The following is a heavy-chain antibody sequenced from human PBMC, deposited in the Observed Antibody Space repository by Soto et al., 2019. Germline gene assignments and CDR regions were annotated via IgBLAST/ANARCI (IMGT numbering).Heavy chain of an antibody. V-gene: IGHV3-21*01. CDR3: AREETAWPLAYGLDV. Sequence: PGGSLRLSCAASGFSFSTYSMNWVRQAPGKGLEWVSSISTRGEVYYADSVKGRFTISRDNSKNSVSLQMNSLRGDDTAVYYCAREETAWPLAYGLDVWGQGTTVTVPS. J-gene: IGHJ6*02. CDR1: GFSFSTYS. CDR2: ISTRGEV. D-gene: IGHD2-21*02.